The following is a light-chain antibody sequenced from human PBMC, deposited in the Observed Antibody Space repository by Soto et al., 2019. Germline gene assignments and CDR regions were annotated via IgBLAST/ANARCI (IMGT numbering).Light chain of an antibody. Sequence: QSALTQPASESGSPGQSITISHTGTSRHVGAYNDVCWYQQHPGKAPKLMIYEVSNRPSGVSNRFSGSKSGNTASLTISGLQTEDEADYYCSSYTSSSTLYVFGTGTKVTVL. CDR2: EVS. CDR3: SSYTSSSTLYV. V-gene: IGLV2-14*01. J-gene: IGLJ1*01. CDR1: SRHVGAYND.